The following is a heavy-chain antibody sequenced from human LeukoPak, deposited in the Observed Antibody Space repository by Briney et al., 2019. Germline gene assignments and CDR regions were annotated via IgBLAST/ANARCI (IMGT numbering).Heavy chain of an antibody. CDR3: ARVDTIFGVVPLDY. Sequence: ASVKVSCKPSGYTFTSYALSWVRQAPGQGLEWMGWISTYSGNTNYAQKFQGRITMTIETSTSTAYMELRSLRSDDTAVYYCARVDTIFGVVPLDYWGQGTLVTVSS. J-gene: IGHJ4*02. CDR2: ISTYSGNT. V-gene: IGHV1-18*01. D-gene: IGHD3-3*01. CDR1: GYTFTSYA.